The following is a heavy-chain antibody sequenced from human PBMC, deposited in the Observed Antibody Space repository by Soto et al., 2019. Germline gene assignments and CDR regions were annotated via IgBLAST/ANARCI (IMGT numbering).Heavy chain of an antibody. J-gene: IGHJ5*02. CDR3: ARGDGYYYDSSGYYH. Sequence: SETLSLTCTVSGGSISSYYWSWIRQPPGKGLEWIGYIYYSGSTNYNPSLKSRVTISVDTSKNQFSLKLSSVTAADTAVYYCARGDGYYYDSSGYYHWAQGTLVTVSS. D-gene: IGHD3-22*01. CDR1: GGSISSYY. V-gene: IGHV4-59*01. CDR2: IYYSGST.